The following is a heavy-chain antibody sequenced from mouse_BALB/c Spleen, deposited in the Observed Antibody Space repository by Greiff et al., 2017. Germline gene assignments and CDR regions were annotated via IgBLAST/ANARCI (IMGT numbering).Heavy chain of an antibody. CDR2: ISSGSSTI. CDR3: ARSGYGYDGETWFAY. CDR1: GFTFSSFG. Sequence: EVKLMESGGGLVQPGGSRKLSCAASGFTFSSFGMHWVRQAPEKGLEWVAYISSGSSTIYYADTVKGRFTISRDNPKNTLFLQMTSLRSEDTAMYYCARSGYGYDGETWFAYWGQGTLVTVSA. V-gene: IGHV5-17*02. J-gene: IGHJ3*01. D-gene: IGHD2-2*01.